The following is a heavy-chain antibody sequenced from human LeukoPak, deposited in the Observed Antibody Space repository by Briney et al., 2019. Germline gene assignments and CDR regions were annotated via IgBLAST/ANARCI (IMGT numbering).Heavy chain of an antibody. V-gene: IGHV1-69*04. CDR2: IIPILGIA. CDR3: ARTPMESDYGDYIDY. CDR1: GGTFSSYA. D-gene: IGHD4-17*01. J-gene: IGHJ4*02. Sequence: SVKVSCKASGGTFSSYAISWARQAPGQGLEWMGRIIPILGIANYAQKFQGRVTITADKSTSTAYMELSSLRSEDTAVYYCARTPMESDYGDYIDYWGQGTLVTVSS.